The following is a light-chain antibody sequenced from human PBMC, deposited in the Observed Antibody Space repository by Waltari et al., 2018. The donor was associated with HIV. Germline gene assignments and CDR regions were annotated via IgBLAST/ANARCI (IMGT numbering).Light chain of an antibody. V-gene: IGLV2-23*02. CDR1: SSDVGSYNL. CDR3: CSYARSGIP. Sequence: QSALPQPASVSGSFGPSITISCTGPSSDVGSYNLVSWYQYHPGKAPKLIIYEVSKRPSGVSNRFSGSKSGNTASLTVSGLQAEDEAHYYCCSYARSGIPFGGGTKLTVL. J-gene: IGLJ2*01. CDR2: EVS.